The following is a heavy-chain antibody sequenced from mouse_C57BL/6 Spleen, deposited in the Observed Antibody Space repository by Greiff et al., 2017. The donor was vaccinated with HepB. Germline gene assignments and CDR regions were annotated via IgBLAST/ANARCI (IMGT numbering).Heavy chain of an antibody. Sequence: VQLQQPGAELVMPGASVKLSCKASGYTFTSYWMHWVKQRPGQGLEWIGEIDPSDSYTNYNQKFKGKSTLTVDKSSSTAYMQLSSLTSEDSAVYYCARRIYYGNYDYAMDYWGQGTSVTVSS. CDR1: GYTFTSYW. V-gene: IGHV1-69*01. CDR3: ARRIYYGNYDYAMDY. CDR2: IDPSDSYT. J-gene: IGHJ4*01. D-gene: IGHD2-1*01.